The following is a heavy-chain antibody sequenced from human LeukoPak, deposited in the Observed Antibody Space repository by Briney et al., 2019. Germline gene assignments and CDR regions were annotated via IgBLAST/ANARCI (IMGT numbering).Heavy chain of an antibody. V-gene: IGHV4-34*01. CDR1: GGSLSGYY. CDR2: INQSGGT. Sequence: SSETLSLTCAAYGGSLSGYYWSWIRQPPGKGLEWIGEINQSGGTNYNPSLKSRVSISVDTSKSQFSLKLSSVTAADTAVYYCARGWGRAVAGNFYWGRGTPVTVSS. J-gene: IGHJ4*02. D-gene: IGHD6-19*01. CDR3: ARGWGRAVAGNFY.